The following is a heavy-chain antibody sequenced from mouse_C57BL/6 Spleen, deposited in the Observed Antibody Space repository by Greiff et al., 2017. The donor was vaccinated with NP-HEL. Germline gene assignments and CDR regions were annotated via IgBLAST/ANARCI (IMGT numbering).Heavy chain of an antibody. J-gene: IGHJ4*01. Sequence: QVQLQQPGAELVKPGASVKVSCKASGYTFTSYWMHWVKQRPGQGLEWIGRIHPSDSDTNYNQKFKGKATLTVDKSSSTAYMQLSSLTSEDSAVYYCAIERDDYGGSPLAMDYWGQGTSVTVSS. CDR2: IHPSDSDT. CDR3: AIERDDYGGSPLAMDY. CDR1: GYTFTSYW. V-gene: IGHV1-74*01. D-gene: IGHD2-4*01.